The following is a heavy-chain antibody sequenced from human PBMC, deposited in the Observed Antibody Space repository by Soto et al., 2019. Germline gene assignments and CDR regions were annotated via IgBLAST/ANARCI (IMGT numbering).Heavy chain of an antibody. J-gene: IGHJ5*02. CDR1: GSTFRGSA. CDR3: TRPSLGVSTTFDP. CDR2: IRSKANSYAT. D-gene: IGHD3-16*01. V-gene: IGHV3-73*01. Sequence: PAGSLGLACASSGSTFRGSAINWVRQASGKGLEWVGRIRSKANSYATAYAASVKGRFTISRDDSKNTAHLQMNSLKTEDTAVYYCTRPSLGVSTTFDPWGQGTLVTVSS.